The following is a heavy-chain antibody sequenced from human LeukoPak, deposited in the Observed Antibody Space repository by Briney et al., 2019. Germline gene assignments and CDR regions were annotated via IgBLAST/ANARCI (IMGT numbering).Heavy chain of an antibody. Sequence: GGSLRLSCAASGFSFSTYSMNWVRQAPGKGLEWVSYIVGSSSTIYYADSVKGRFTISRDNSQNTLYLQMNSLRAEDTAIYYCAKAGDATSPGGSFDSWGQGTLVTVST. V-gene: IGHV3-48*01. CDR1: GFSFSTYS. CDR3: AKAGDATSPGGSFDS. CDR2: IVGSSSTI. J-gene: IGHJ4*02. D-gene: IGHD3-16*01.